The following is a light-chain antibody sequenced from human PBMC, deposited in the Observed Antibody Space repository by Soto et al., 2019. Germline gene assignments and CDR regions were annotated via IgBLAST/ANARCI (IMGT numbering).Light chain of an antibody. J-gene: IGKJ1*01. Sequence: EIVMTQSPATLSLSPGERATLSCRASQSVSRNYVAWYQKKPGQAPRLLIYGASRRATGIPDRFSGSGSGTDFTLTISRMEPEDFAVYYCQEYGSSQTFGQGTKVDIK. CDR3: QEYGSSQT. V-gene: IGKV3-20*01. CDR1: QSVSRNY. CDR2: GAS.